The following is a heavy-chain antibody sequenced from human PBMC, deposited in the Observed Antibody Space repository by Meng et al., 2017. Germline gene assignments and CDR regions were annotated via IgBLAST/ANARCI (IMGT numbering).Heavy chain of an antibody. V-gene: IGHV3-9*03. CDR1: GFTLDHYA. CDR2: ISWNSGSI. D-gene: IGHD6-13*01. Sequence: LTCAASGFTLDHYAMHWVRQAPATGLECVSGISWNSGSIGYADSVKGRFTISRDNAKNSLYLQMNSLRAEDMALYCCATNSRSGKHSSSWYEGAFEIWGQGTMVTVSS. CDR3: ATNSRSGKHSSSWYEGAFEI. J-gene: IGHJ3*02.